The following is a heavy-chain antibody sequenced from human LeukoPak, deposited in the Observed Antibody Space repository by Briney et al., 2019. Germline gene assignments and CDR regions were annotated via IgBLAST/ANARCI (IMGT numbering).Heavy chain of an antibody. J-gene: IGHJ4*02. Sequence: PGGSLRLSCAASGFTFSSYAMSWVRQAPGKGLEWVSAISGSGGSTYYADSVKGRFTISRDNSKNTLYLQMNSLRAEDTAVYYCAKVLYYYDSSGYYHWGQGTLVTVSS. CDR2: ISGSGGST. V-gene: IGHV3-23*01. D-gene: IGHD3-22*01. CDR3: AKVLYYYDSSGYYH. CDR1: GFTFSSYA.